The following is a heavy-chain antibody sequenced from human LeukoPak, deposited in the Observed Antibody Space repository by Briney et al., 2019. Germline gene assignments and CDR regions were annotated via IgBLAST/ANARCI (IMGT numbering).Heavy chain of an antibody. CDR3: ARDTHDY. CDR2: INPDSGGT. CDR1: GGTFSSYA. V-gene: IGHV1-2*02. J-gene: IGHJ4*02. Sequence: ASVKVSCKASGGTFSSYAISWVRQAPGQGLEWMGWINPDSGGTNYAQKFQGRVTMTRDTSINTAYMELSGLRSDDTAVYYCARDTHDYWGQGTLVTVSS.